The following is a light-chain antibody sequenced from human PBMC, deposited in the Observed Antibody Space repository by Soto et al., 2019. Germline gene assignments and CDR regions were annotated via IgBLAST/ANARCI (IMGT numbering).Light chain of an antibody. Sequence: DIQMTQSPSSLSASVGDRVSITCRASQNIMYSLNWYQQKPVKAPDLLIHTASSLQSGVPSRFSGSGAGTDFTLTISGLQREDFATYYCQQSYGTPPTFGQGTKVDIK. CDR3: QQSYGTPPT. CDR1: QNIMYS. CDR2: TAS. V-gene: IGKV1-39*01. J-gene: IGKJ1*01.